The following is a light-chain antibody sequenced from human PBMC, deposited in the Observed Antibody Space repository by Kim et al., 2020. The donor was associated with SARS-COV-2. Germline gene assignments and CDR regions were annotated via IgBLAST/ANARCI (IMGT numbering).Light chain of an antibody. CDR2: GAS. Sequence: EIVLTQSPGTLSLSPGERATLSCRASESVSSRYLAWYQKKVGQAPRLLIYGASSRATGIPDRFSRSGSGTDFTLTISRLEPEDFAVYYCHQYGYSPPWTFGQGTKVDIK. CDR3: HQYGYSPPWT. V-gene: IGKV3-20*01. CDR1: ESVSSRY. J-gene: IGKJ1*01.